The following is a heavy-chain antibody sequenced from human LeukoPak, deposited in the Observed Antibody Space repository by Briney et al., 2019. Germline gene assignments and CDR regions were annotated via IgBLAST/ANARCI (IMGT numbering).Heavy chain of an antibody. D-gene: IGHD5-18*01. Sequence: PGESLKISCKGSGYSFTTYWIGWVRQMPGKGLEWMGIIYPGDPDTRYSPSFQGQVTISADKSNSTAYLQWSSLKASDTAMYYCARLGGYSYGAPIYYYYYMDVWGKGTTVTVSS. V-gene: IGHV5-51*01. CDR2: IYPGDPDT. J-gene: IGHJ6*03. CDR3: ARLGGYSYGAPIYYYYYMDV. CDR1: GYSFTTYW.